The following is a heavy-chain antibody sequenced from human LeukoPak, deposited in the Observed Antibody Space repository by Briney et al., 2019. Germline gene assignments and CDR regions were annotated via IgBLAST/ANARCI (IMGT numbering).Heavy chain of an antibody. CDR1: GFAFNNYI. CDR3: ARDGRVVAVAGIKY. Sequence: PGGSLRLSCAASGFAFNNYIMNWVRQAPGKGLEWVSSISSSSDYIYYADSVKGRFTISRDNAKNSLYLQMNSLRAEDTAVYYCARDGRVVAVAGIKYWGQGTLVTVSS. V-gene: IGHV3-21*01. CDR2: ISSSSDYI. J-gene: IGHJ4*02. D-gene: IGHD6-19*01.